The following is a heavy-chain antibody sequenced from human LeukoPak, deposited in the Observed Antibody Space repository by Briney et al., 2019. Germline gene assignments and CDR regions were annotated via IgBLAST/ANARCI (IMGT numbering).Heavy chain of an antibody. D-gene: IGHD5-12*01. J-gene: IGHJ4*02. Sequence: PGGSLRLSCAASVFTFSSYGMSWVRQAAGKGLEWVSAISGSGCSTYYADSVKGRFTISRDNSKNTLYLQMNSLRAEDTAVYYCAKTPSGYEQPFDYWGQGTLVPVSS. CDR2: ISGSGCST. CDR3: AKTPSGYEQPFDY. V-gene: IGHV3-23*01. CDR1: VFTFSSYG.